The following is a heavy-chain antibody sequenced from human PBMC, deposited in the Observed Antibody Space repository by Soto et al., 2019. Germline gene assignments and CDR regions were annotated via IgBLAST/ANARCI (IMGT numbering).Heavy chain of an antibody. D-gene: IGHD1-26*01. J-gene: IGHJ4*02. V-gene: IGHV3-23*01. Sequence: GGSLRLSCAASGFTFSDYAMSWVRQAPGKGLEWVSTIRGTDGTTYYADSVRGRFTISRDNSKNMLYLQMNSLRAEDAAIYYCARKGGSFYGPFDYWGQGTLVTVSS. CDR3: ARKGGSFYGPFDY. CDR1: GFTFSDYA. CDR2: IRGTDGTT.